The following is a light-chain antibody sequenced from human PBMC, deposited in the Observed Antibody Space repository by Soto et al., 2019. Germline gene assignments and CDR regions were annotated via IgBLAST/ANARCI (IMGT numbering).Light chain of an antibody. CDR1: SSDVGTRNF. CDR2: QVT. J-gene: IGLJ1*01. CDR3: SSYTDSTNYV. V-gene: IGLV2-14*01. Sequence: QSVLTQPASVSGSPGQSITISCTGTSSDVGTRNFVSWYQQHPGKAPKLMIYQVTNRPSGVSNRFSGSKSGNTASLTISGLQAEDEADYYCSSYTDSTNYVFGNGTRSPS.